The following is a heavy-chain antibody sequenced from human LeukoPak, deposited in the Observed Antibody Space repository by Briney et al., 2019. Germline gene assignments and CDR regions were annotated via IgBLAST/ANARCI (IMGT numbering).Heavy chain of an antibody. J-gene: IGHJ5*02. CDR2: IYHTGST. CDR3: ARELGYCSSTSCQHWFDP. CDR1: GGSISSGNW. Sequence: PSETLSLTCAVSGGSISSGNWWSWVRQPPGKGLGWIGEIYHTGSTNYNPSLKSRVSISVDKSKKQFSLKLSSVTAADTAVYYCARELGYCSSTSCQHWFDPWGQGTLVTVSS. D-gene: IGHD2-2*01. V-gene: IGHV4-4*02.